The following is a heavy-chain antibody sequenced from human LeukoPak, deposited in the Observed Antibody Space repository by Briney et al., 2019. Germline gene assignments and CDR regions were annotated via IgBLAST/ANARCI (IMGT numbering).Heavy chain of an antibody. CDR3: ARHHYYGSGTFDY. Sequence: SETLSLTCSVSVGSISSYYWSWIRQPPGGGREWFAYIYYSGTANYNPSLRSRVTISLDTSRNQFSLKLSSVTAADTAVYFCARHHYYGSGTFDYWGQGTLVTVSS. D-gene: IGHD3-10*01. CDR1: VGSISSYY. J-gene: IGHJ4*02. V-gene: IGHV4-59*01. CDR2: IYYSGTA.